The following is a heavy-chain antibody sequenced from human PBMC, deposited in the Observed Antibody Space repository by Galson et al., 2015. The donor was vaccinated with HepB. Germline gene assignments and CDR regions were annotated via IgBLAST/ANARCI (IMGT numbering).Heavy chain of an antibody. CDR2: ISSNGGST. D-gene: IGHD6-13*01. V-gene: IGHV3-64*01. CDR1: GFTFSSYA. Sequence: SLRLSCAASGFTFSSYAMHWVRQAPGKGLEYVSAISSNGGSTYYANSVKGRFTISRDNSKNTLYLQMGSLRAEDMAVYYCASSTYSSSWYDSDAFDIWGQGTMVTVSS. J-gene: IGHJ3*02. CDR3: ASSTYSSSWYDSDAFDI.